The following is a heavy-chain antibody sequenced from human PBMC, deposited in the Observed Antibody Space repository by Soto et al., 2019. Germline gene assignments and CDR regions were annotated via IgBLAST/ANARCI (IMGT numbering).Heavy chain of an antibody. CDR3: ARQYADLDY. CDR1: GFILSNYT. V-gene: IGHV3-30-3*01. J-gene: IGHJ4*02. CDR2: LSYDESDK. Sequence: GGSLRLSCAASGFILSNYTIHWVRQAPGEGLEWVAVLSYDESDKYYADSVRGRFTISRDISKNTLYLQMNSLRTEDTSVYYCARQYADLDYWGQGTLVTVSS.